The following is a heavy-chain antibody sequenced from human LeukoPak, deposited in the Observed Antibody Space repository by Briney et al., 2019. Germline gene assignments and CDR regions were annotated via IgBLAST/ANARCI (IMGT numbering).Heavy chain of an antibody. D-gene: IGHD6-19*01. CDR2: IDSSSSYI. Sequence: SGGSLRLSCAASGFTFSSYSMNWVRQAPGKGLEWVSFIDSSSSYIYYADSVKGRFTISRDNAKNSLYLQVHSLRAEDTAVYYCARDPIRYSSGPTFSDYWGQGTLVTVSS. J-gene: IGHJ4*02. CDR3: ARDPIRYSSGPTFSDY. V-gene: IGHV3-21*01. CDR1: GFTFSSYS.